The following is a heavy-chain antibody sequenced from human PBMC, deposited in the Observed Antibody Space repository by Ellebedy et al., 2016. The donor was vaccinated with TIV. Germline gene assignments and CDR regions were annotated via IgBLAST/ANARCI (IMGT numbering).Heavy chain of an antibody. CDR3: SSNGGYGSSGAHVVH. J-gene: IGHJ4*02. CDR1: GGTFSNSA. D-gene: IGHD2-15*01. Sequence: SVKVSCKTSGGTFSNSAISWVRQAPGQGLEWMGRTFPVLGITNYAQKFQGRVTITADKLASTAYMELSSLRSEDTAVYYCSSNGGYGSSGAHVVHWGQGTLVTVSS. V-gene: IGHV1-69*04. CDR2: TFPVLGIT.